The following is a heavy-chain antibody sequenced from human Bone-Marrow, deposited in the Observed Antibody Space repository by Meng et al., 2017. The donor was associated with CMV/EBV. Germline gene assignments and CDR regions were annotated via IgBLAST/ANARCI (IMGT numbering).Heavy chain of an antibody. Sequence: GESLKISCAASGFTFDDYGMSWVRQAPGKGLEWVSGINWNGGSTGYADSVKGRFTISRDNAKNSLYLQMNSLRAEDTAVYYCARAPRVRGVTSGMDVWGQGTTVTVSS. CDR2: INWNGGST. D-gene: IGHD3-10*01. CDR3: ARAPRVRGVTSGMDV. J-gene: IGHJ6*02. V-gene: IGHV3-20*04. CDR1: GFTFDDYG.